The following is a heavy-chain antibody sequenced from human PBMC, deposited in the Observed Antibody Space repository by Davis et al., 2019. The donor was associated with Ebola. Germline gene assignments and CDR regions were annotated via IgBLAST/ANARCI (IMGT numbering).Heavy chain of an antibody. J-gene: IGHJ4*02. V-gene: IGHV3-23*01. CDR2: ISGSGGNV. CDR1: GFIFNNYA. D-gene: IGHD3-22*01. Sequence: GESLKISCAASGFIFNNYAMTWVRQAPGKGLEWVAAISGSGGNVYYADFAEGRFTISRDSSENTVYLHMHSLRIDDTAVYYCAKGTGRGYITMRLAMYWFDYWGLGTTVTVSS. CDR3: AKGTGRGYITMRLAMYWFDY.